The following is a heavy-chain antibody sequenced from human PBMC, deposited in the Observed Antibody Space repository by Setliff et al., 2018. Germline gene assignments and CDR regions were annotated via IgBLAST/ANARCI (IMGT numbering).Heavy chain of an antibody. CDR2: IWYDGSNK. CDR3: AKATSLVITLQYSDY. D-gene: IGHD3-22*01. Sequence: RLSCAASGFTFSSYGMHWVRQAPGKGLEWVALIWYDGSNKYYADSVKGRFTISRDNSKNTLYLQMNSLRAEDTAVYYCAKATSLVITLQYSDYWGQGTLVTVSS. J-gene: IGHJ4*02. CDR1: GFTFSSYG. V-gene: IGHV3-33*06.